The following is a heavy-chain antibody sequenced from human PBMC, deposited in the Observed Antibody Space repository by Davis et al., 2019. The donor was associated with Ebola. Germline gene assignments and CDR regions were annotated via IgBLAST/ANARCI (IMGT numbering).Heavy chain of an antibody. CDR2: ISAYTRNT. Sequence: ASVKVSCKASGYTFTGYYMHWVRQAPGQGLEWMGWISAYTRNTNYPRRFQDRVKMTTDSSTTTVYMELRSLRSDDTAVYYCTRGHYSGSYSDNFDYWGQGTLVTVSS. CDR3: TRGHYSGSYSDNFDY. CDR1: GYTFTGYY. D-gene: IGHD1-26*01. J-gene: IGHJ4*02. V-gene: IGHV1-18*04.